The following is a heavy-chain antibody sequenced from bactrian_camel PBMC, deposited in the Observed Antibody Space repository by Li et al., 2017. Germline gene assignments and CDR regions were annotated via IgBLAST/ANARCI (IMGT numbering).Heavy chain of an antibody. CDR1: GYTYSIDS. J-gene: IGHJ4*01. CDR2: ILSGIGAR. D-gene: IGHD6*01. CDR3: AAELQYGGRWDASAGYKY. Sequence: VQLVESGGGSVQTGGSLTLSCAASGYTYSIDSMAWFRQAPGKEREGVAAILSGIGARYYADFAQGRFAISRDYGKNTVYLQLNKLKPADTAMYYCAAELQYGGRWDASAGYKYWGQGTQVTVS. V-gene: IGHV3S1*01.